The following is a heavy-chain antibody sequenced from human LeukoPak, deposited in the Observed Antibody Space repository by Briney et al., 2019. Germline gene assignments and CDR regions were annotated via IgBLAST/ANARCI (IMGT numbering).Heavy chain of an antibody. J-gene: IGHJ5*02. V-gene: IGHV1-46*03. Sequence: GASVKVSCKASGYTFTSYYMHWVRQAPGQGLEWMGIINPSGGSTSYAQKFQGRVTMTRDTSTSIVYMELSSLRSEDTAVYYCARDRSLALITGIEDWFDPWGQGTLVTVSS. CDR3: ARDRSLALITGIEDWFDP. CDR1: GYTFTSYY. CDR2: INPSGGST. D-gene: IGHD1-20*01.